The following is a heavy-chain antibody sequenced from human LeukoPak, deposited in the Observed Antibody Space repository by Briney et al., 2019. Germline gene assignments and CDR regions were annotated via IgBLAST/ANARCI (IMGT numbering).Heavy chain of an antibody. CDR3: ARASDPWLQLT. CDR1: GFTFSNYW. Sequence: GGSLRLSCAASGFTFSNYWLIWVRQAPGKGLEWVGNIKQDGSEKRYADSVRGRFSISRDNAQTSLYLQMNSLRAEDTAVYYCARASDPWLQLTWGQGTLVTVSS. V-gene: IGHV3-7*05. J-gene: IGHJ5*02. D-gene: IGHD5-24*01. CDR2: IKQDGSEK.